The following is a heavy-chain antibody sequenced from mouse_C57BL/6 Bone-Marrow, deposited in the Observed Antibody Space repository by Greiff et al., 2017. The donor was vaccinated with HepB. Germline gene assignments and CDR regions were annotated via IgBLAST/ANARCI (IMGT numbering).Heavy chain of an antibody. CDR3: ASHYYGSSGFDY. Sequence: EVMLVESGGGLVKPGGSLKLSCAASGFTFSDYGMHWVRQAPEKGLEWVAYISSGGSTIYYADTVKGRFTISRDNAKNTLFLQMTSLRSEDTAMYYCASHYYGSSGFDYWGQGTTLTVSS. J-gene: IGHJ2*01. V-gene: IGHV5-17*01. CDR2: ISSGGSTI. CDR1: GFTFSDYG. D-gene: IGHD1-1*01.